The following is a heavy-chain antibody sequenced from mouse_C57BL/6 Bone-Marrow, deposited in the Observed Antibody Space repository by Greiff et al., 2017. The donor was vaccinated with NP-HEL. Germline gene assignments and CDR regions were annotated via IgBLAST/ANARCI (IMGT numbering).Heavy chain of an antibody. D-gene: IGHD1-1*01. Sequence: QVQLQQSGAELARPGASVKLSCKASGYTFTSYGISRVKQRTGQGLEWIGEIYPRSGNTYYNEKFKGQATLPADKSSSTAYMELRSLTSEDSAVYFCASSAINRVYFDYWGQGTTLTVSS. J-gene: IGHJ2*01. CDR2: IYPRSGNT. V-gene: IGHV1-81*01. CDR1: GYTFTSYG. CDR3: ASSAINRVYFDY.